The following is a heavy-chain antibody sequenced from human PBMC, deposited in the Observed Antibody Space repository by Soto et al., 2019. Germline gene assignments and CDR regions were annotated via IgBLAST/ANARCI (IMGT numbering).Heavy chain of an antibody. CDR1: GYSISSGYY. Sequence: SETLSLTCAVSGYSISSGYYWGWIRQPPGKGLEWIGSIYHSGSTYYNPSLKSRVTISVGTSKNQFSLKLSSVTAADTAVYYCARGRSFRLVGVPLDSWGQGTLVTVSS. D-gene: IGHD3-16*02. V-gene: IGHV4-38-2*01. J-gene: IGHJ4*02. CDR3: ARGRSFRLVGVPLDS. CDR2: IYHSGST.